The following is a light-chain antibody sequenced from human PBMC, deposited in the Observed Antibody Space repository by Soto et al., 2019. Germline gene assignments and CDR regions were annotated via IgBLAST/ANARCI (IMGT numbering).Light chain of an antibody. CDR3: QQYNNWPSAT. V-gene: IGKV3-15*01. J-gene: IGKJ4*01. Sequence: EIVMTQSPATLSLSPGERATLSCRGRQRISSKLAWYQQKPGQAPRLLRFRTSSRATGFPARFSGSGSGTEFNLTISSLQSEDFGVYYCQQYNNWPSATFGGGTKVDIK. CDR1: QRISSK. CDR2: RTS.